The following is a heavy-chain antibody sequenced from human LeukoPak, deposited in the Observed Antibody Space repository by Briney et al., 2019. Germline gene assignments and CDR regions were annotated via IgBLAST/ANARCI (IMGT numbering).Heavy chain of an antibody. Sequence: ASVKVSCKASGYTFTSYYMHWVRQAPGQGLEWMGIINPSGGSTSYAQKFQGRVTMTRDTSTSTVYMELSSLRSEDTAVYYCARARSAVILLKQQLAFDYWGQGALVTVSS. CDR1: GYTFTSYY. J-gene: IGHJ4*02. D-gene: IGHD6-13*01. V-gene: IGHV1-46*01. CDR2: INPSGGST. CDR3: ARARSAVILLKQQLAFDY.